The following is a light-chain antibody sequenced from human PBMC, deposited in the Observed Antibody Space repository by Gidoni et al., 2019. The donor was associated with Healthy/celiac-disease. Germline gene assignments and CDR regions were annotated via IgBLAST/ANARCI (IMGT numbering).Light chain of an antibody. V-gene: IGKV3-20*01. CDR3: QQYGSSPFT. Sequence: EIVLTQSPGTLSLSPGERATLSCRASQSVSSSYLAWYQQKPGQAPRLLIYGASSRAPGIPDRFSGSGSGTVFTLTISRLEPEDFAVYYCQQYGSSPFTFGPGTKVDIK. CDR1: QSVSSSY. J-gene: IGKJ3*01. CDR2: GAS.